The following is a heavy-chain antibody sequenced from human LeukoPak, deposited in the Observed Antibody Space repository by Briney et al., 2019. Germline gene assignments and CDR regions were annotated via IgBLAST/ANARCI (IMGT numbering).Heavy chain of an antibody. CDR3: ARDRGYSTFDY. J-gene: IGHJ4*02. V-gene: IGHV3-7*01. CDR1: AFTFSNYW. CDR2: IKEDGSEI. Sequence: GGSLRLSCAVSAFTFSNYWMSWVRQAPGKGLEWVAKIKEDGSEINYVDSVKGRFTISRDNAKNSLYLQMNSLRVDDTAVYYCARDRGYSTFDYWGQGTLVTVSS. D-gene: IGHD4-23*01.